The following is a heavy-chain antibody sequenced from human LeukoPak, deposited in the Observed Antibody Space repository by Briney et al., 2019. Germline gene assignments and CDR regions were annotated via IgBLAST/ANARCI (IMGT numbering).Heavy chain of an antibody. V-gene: IGHV4-38-2*02. CDR2: VSYSGRT. J-gene: IGHJ4*02. CDR1: GYSISSGYY. CDR3: ARTYCSGGTCYATVDY. Sequence: SETLSLTCTVSGYSISSGYYWVWIRQPPGKGLEWIGGVSYSGRTYYNPSLKSRVTISVDTSKNQFSLKLSSVTAADTAMYYCARTYCSGGTCYATVDYWGQGTLVTVSS. D-gene: IGHD2-15*01.